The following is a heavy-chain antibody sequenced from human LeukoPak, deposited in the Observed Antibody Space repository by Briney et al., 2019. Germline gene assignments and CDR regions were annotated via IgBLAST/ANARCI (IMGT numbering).Heavy chain of an antibody. J-gene: IGHJ5*02. V-gene: IGHV3-23*01. CDR3: AKDSVTIPTGWFDP. CDR1: GFTFNNAW. CDR2: ITDRGGST. Sequence: GGSLRLSCAAFGFTFNNAWMSWVRQGPGKGLEWVSAITDRGGSTYYADSVKGRFTISRDNSKNILYLQMNSLRVEDTAVYYCAKDSVTIPTGWFDPWGQGTLVTVSS. D-gene: IGHD2-21*01.